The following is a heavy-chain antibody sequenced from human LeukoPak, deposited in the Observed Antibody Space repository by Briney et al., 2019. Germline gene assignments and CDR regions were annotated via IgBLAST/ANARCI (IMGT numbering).Heavy chain of an antibody. Sequence: GGSLRLSCAASGFTFSSYDMHWVRQATGKGLEWVSTIGAAGDTYYPGSVKGRFTITRENAKNSLYLKMNSLRAGETAVYYCARGARGMDVWGQGTTVSVSS. CDR3: ARGARGMDV. CDR2: IGAAGDT. V-gene: IGHV3-13*04. CDR1: GFTFSSYD. J-gene: IGHJ6*02.